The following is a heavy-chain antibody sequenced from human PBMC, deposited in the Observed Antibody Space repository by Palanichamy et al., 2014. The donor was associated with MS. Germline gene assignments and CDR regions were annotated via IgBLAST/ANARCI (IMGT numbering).Heavy chain of an antibody. CDR3: ARVRRTPKSYFDY. CDR2: LNQDGSEK. D-gene: IGHD1-1*01. J-gene: IGHJ4*02. Sequence: EVQLVESGGGLVQPGGSLRLSCAASGFTFSSSWMTWVRQAPGKGLECMAYLNQDGSEKYYVDSVKGRFTISRDNPKNSLYVQMNSLRGEDTAIYYCARVRRTPKSYFDYWGQGTLVTVSS. V-gene: IGHV3-7*01. CDR1: GFTFSSSW.